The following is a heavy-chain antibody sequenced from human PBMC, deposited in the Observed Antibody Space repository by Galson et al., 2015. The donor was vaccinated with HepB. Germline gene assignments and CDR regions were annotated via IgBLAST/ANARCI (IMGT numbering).Heavy chain of an antibody. CDR1: GFTFSSYA. D-gene: IGHD2-2*01. CDR3: AKDLGVPIVVVPAADY. V-gene: IGHV3-23*01. J-gene: IGHJ4*02. CDR2: ISGSGGST. Sequence: SLRLSCAASGFTFSSYAMSWVRQAPGKGLEWVSAISGSGGSTYYADSVKGRFTISRDNSKNTLYLQMNSLRAEDTAVYYCAKDLGVPIVVVPAADYWGQGTLVTVSS.